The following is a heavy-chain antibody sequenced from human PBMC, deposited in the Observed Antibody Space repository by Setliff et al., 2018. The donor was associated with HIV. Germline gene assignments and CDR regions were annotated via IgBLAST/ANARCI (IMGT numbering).Heavy chain of an antibody. CDR1: GGSISSGYY. V-gene: IGHV4-38-2*02. Sequence: PSETLSLTCTVSGGSISSGYYWAWIRQSPGKGLEWIGTIYHSGSTNYNPSLKSRVTISVDTSKNQFSLKLSSVTAADTAVYYCARGGLTAAGTLLLVGYFDYWGQGTRVTVSS. CDR2: IYHSGST. D-gene: IGHD6-13*01. CDR3: ARGGLTAAGTLLLVGYFDY. J-gene: IGHJ4*02.